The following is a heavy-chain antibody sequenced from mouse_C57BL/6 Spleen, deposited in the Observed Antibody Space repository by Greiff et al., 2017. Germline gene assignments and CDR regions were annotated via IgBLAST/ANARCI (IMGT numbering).Heavy chain of an antibody. V-gene: IGHV1-19*01. Sequence: VQLQQSGPVLVKPGASVKMSCKASGYTFTDYYMNWVKQSHGKSLEWIGVINPYNGGTSYNQKFKGKATLTVDKSSSTAYMELNSLTSEDSAVYYCARRVDYFDYWGQGTTLTVSS. CDR2: INPYNGGT. CDR1: GYTFTDYY. D-gene: IGHD1-3*01. J-gene: IGHJ2*01. CDR3: ARRVDYFDY.